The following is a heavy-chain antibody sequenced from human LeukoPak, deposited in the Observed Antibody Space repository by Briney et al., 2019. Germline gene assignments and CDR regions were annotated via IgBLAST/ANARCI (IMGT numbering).Heavy chain of an antibody. D-gene: IGHD1/OR15-1a*01. CDR1: GDSISNYS. CDR2: LYHSGAA. J-gene: IGHJ6*03. Sequence: SETLSLTCTVSGDSISNYSWTWIRQTPGKGLEWIGNLYHSGAADYNPSLKTRVTTSVVTSKDQFALSLRSSTAADTAVYFCARLGKTYYMDVWGTGTTVTVSS. CDR3: ARLGKTYYMDV. V-gene: IGHV4-59*08.